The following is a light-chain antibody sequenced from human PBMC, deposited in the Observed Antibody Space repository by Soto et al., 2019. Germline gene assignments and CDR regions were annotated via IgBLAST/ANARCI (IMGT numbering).Light chain of an antibody. CDR3: QQRSNWPPIT. Sequence: EIVLTQSPDTLSLSPWERATLSCRASQSVSSYLAWYEQKPGQAPRLLIYDAYNRATGIPARFSGSGSGTEFTLTITSLEPEDFAVYYCQQRSNWPPITFGQGTPLE. CDR2: DAY. J-gene: IGKJ5*01. V-gene: IGKV3-11*01. CDR1: QSVSSY.